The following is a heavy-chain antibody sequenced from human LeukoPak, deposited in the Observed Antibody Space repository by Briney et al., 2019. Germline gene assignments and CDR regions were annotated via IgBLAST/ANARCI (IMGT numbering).Heavy chain of an antibody. CDR2: MNPNSGNT. J-gene: IGHJ4*02. CDR3: ARIGIAVAGADY. CDR1: GYTFTSYD. D-gene: IGHD6-19*01. V-gene: IGHV1-8*01. Sequence: ASVKVSCKASGYTFTSYDINWVRQATGQGLEWMGWMNPNSGNTGYAQKLQGRVTMTRNTSISTAYMELSSLRSEDTAVYYCARIGIAVAGADYWGQGTLVTVSS.